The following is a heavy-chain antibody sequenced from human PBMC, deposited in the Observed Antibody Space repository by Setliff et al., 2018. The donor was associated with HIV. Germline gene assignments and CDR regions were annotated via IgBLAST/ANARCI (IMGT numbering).Heavy chain of an antibody. V-gene: IGHV4-38-2*01. D-gene: IGHD3-3*02. J-gene: IGHJ4*02. CDR1: GYSIISEYY. Sequence: PSETLSLTCDVSGYSIISEYYWGWVRQSPGKGLEWIGTVYQSGTTYYNPSLKSRITLPIDRSKDQFSLRLTSVTAADTAIYYCGRLDTFLNHFDYWGQGVPVTVSS. CDR3: GRLDTFLNHFDY. CDR2: VYQSGTT.